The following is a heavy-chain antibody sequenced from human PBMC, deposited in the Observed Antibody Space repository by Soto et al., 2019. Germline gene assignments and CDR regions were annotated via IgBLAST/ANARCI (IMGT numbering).Heavy chain of an antibody. CDR1: GGSISSVGYY. D-gene: IGHD5-18*01. J-gene: IGHJ4*02. V-gene: IGHV4-31*03. CDR3: ERVGRGYSYGYREYYFDY. CDR2: IYYSGST. Sequence: QVQLQESGPGLVKPSQTLSLTCTVSGGSISSVGYYWSWIRQHPGKGLEWIGYIYYSGSTYYNPSIKSRFTTSVDTAKNQFSLKLSSVTAADTAVYYWERVGRGYSYGYREYYFDYWCQGTLVTVSS.